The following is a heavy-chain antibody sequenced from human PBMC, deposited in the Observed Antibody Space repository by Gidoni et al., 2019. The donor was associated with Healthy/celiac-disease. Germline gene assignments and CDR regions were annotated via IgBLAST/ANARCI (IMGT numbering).Heavy chain of an antibody. V-gene: IGHV3-23*01. J-gene: IGHJ4*02. CDR2: IRGSGGST. Sequence: EVQLLASGGGLVQPGGSLRLSCAASGLTFSSYAMSWGRQAPGKGLEWVSAIRGSGGSTYYADSVKGRFTICRDNAKNTLYLQMNSLRAEDTAVYYCAKDPGLGLRRGYYFDYWGQGTLVTVSS. CDR3: AKDPGLGLRRGYYFDY. D-gene: IGHD1-7*01. CDR1: GLTFSSYA.